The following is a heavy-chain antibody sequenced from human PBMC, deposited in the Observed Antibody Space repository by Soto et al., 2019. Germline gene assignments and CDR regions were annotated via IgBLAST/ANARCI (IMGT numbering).Heavy chain of an antibody. V-gene: IGHV3-66*01. Sequence: ELQLVESGGGLVQPGGSLRLSCAASVFSVSINYVNWVRQAPGKGLEWVSVIYSGGTTHYADSVKGRFTISRDTSKNTLYLQMNSLRVEDTAVYYCAGDSTDGDFVDAFDVWGQGTMVTVSS. CDR2: IYSGGTT. J-gene: IGHJ3*01. CDR3: AGDSTDGDFVDAFDV. D-gene: IGHD4-17*01. CDR1: VFSVSINY.